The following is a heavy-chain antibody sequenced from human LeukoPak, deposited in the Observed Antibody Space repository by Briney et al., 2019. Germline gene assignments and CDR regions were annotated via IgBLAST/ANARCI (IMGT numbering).Heavy chain of an antibody. J-gene: IGHJ4*02. CDR1: RYTFTASY. V-gene: IGHV1-2*02. CDR2: INPNSADS. CDR3: ARAFYYDSSGYYFDY. Sequence: GASVKVSCKASRYTFTASYLHWVRQAPGQGLEWMGWINPNSADSNSAQKFQGRVTMTRDTSITTAYLELSSLRSDDTAMYYCARAFYYDSSGYYFDYWGQGTLVTVCS. D-gene: IGHD3-22*01.